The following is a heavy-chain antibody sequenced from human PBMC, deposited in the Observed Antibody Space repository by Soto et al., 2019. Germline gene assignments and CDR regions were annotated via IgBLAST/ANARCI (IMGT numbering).Heavy chain of an antibody. V-gene: IGHV4-59*08. Sequence: QVQLQESGPGLVKPSETLSLTCTVSGGSISSYYWSWIRQPPGKGLEWIGYIYYSGSTNYNPSLKSRVSISVDSSKNQFSLKLSFVTAADTDVYYCARLHSGYVVEDYYYYLDVWGKGTTVTVSS. D-gene: IGHD5-12*01. CDR3: ARLHSGYVVEDYYYYLDV. CDR1: GGSISSYY. CDR2: IYYSGST. J-gene: IGHJ6*03.